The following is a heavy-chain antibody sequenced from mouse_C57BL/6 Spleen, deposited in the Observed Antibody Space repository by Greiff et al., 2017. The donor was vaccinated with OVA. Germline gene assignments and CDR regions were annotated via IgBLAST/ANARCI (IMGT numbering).Heavy chain of an antibody. CDR1: GYTFTSYW. CDR3: ARNLYYFDY. Sequence: QVQLQQPGAELVMPGASVKLSCMASGYTFTSYWMHWVKQRPGQGLEWIGEIDPSDSYTNYNQKFKGKSTLTVDKSSSTAYMQLSSLTSEDSAVYYCARNLYYFDYWGQGTTLTVSS. V-gene: IGHV1-69*01. J-gene: IGHJ2*01. CDR2: IDPSDSYT.